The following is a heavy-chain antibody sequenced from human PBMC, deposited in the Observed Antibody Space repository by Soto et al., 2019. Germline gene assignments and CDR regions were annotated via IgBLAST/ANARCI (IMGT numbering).Heavy chain of an antibody. D-gene: IGHD6-6*01. Sequence: SLRLSCTASGLTFGDYAMSWVRQAPGKGLEWVGFIRSKAYGGTTEYAASVKGRFTISRDDSKSIAYLQMNSLKTEDTAVYYCTRPFISSSSSYYYYGMDVWGQGTTVTVSS. CDR1: GLTFGDYA. V-gene: IGHV3-49*04. CDR3: TRPFISSSSSYYYYGMDV. J-gene: IGHJ6*02. CDR2: IRSKAYGGTT.